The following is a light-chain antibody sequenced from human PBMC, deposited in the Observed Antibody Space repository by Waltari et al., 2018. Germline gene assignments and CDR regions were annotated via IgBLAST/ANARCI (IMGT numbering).Light chain of an antibody. CDR3: QQYNSYSPTT. Sequence: DIQMTQSPSTLSASVGDRVTITCRASQSISSWLAWYQQKPGKAPKRLIYKASSLESGVPSRFSGSGSGTEFTLTISSLQPDDFATYYCQQYNSYSPTTFGQGTKVEIK. V-gene: IGKV1-5*03. CDR1: QSISSW. CDR2: KAS. J-gene: IGKJ1*01.